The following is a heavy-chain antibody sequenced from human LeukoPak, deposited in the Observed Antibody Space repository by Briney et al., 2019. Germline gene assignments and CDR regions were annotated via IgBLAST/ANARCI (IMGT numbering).Heavy chain of an antibody. CDR2: ISYDGSNE. CDR3: ARASKGYSYGYGYYYYYMDV. V-gene: IGHV3-30*04. Sequence: GRSLRLSCAASGFTFSSYVMHWVRQAPGKGLEWVAIISYDGSNEYYADSVKGRFTISRDNSKNTLYLQMNSLRAEDTAVYYCARASKGYSYGYGYYYYYMDVWGKGTTVTISS. D-gene: IGHD5-18*01. J-gene: IGHJ6*03. CDR1: GFTFSSYV.